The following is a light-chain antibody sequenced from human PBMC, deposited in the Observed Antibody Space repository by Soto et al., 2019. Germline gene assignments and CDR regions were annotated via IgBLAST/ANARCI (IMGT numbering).Light chain of an antibody. V-gene: IGKV3-20*01. CDR2: DAS. J-gene: IGKJ4*01. CDR3: KQYGYLVT. Sequence: EIVLTQSPGTLSLSPGESATLSCRASQTVRNNYLAWYQQKPGQAPRLLIYDASSRATGIPDRFSGGGSGTEFTLTIRRLEPEDFAMYYCKQYGYLVTFGGGTKVDIK. CDR1: QTVRNNY.